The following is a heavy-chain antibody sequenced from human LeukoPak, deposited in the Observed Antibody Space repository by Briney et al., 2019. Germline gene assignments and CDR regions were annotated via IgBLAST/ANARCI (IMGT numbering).Heavy chain of an antibody. CDR1: GYTFTGYY. Sequence: ASVNVSCKATGYTFTGYYMHWVRQAPGQGLEWMGLINPNSGGTNYAQQFQGRVTMTRGTSISTAYMELSRLRSDDTAVYDCARTYYYDSSGSYYFDYWGQGTLVTVSS. J-gene: IGHJ4*02. D-gene: IGHD3-22*01. CDR2: INPNSGGT. V-gene: IGHV1-2*02. CDR3: ARTYYYDSSGSYYFDY.